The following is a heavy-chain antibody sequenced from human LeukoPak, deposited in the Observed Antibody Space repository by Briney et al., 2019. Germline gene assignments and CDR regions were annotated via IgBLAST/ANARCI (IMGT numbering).Heavy chain of an antibody. CDR1: GFTFSSYS. V-gene: IGHV3-21*01. Sequence: PGGSLRLSCAASGFTFSSYSMNWVRQAPGKGLEWVSSISSSSSYIYYADSVKGRFTISRDNAKNSLYLQMNSLRAEDTSVYYCARGWETGLFDYWGQGTLVTVSS. CDR2: ISSSSSYI. CDR3: ARGWETGLFDY. J-gene: IGHJ4*02. D-gene: IGHD1-26*01.